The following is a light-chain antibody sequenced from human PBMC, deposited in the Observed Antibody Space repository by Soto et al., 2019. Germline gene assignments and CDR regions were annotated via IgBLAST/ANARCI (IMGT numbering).Light chain of an antibody. Sequence: DIQMTQSPSTLSASVGDRVTITCRASHSISDWLAWFQQKPGKAPKLLIYKASTLEIGVPSRFSGSASGTEFTLTISSLQPDDFATYYCQQHSDYPITFGGGTKVDIK. J-gene: IGKJ4*01. CDR3: QQHSDYPIT. CDR1: HSISDW. CDR2: KAS. V-gene: IGKV1-5*03.